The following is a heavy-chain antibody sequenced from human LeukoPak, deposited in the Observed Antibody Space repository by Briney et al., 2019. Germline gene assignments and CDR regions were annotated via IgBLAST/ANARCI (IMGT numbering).Heavy chain of an antibody. CDR2: ISYDGTNK. J-gene: IGHJ4*02. CDR3: ATGNYYDSRGYYTFGH. CDR1: GLTVSIYT. D-gene: IGHD3-22*01. V-gene: IGHV3-30*07. Sequence: GGSLRLSCAASGLTVSIYTMHWVRQASGKGLEWVALISYDGTNKYYADSVKGRFTISRDNAKNTLYLQMSSLRAEDTAVYYCATGNYYDSRGYYTFGHWGQGTLVTVSS.